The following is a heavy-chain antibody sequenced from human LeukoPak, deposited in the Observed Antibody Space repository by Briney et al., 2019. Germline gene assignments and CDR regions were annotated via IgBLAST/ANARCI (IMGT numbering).Heavy chain of an antibody. J-gene: IGHJ4*02. D-gene: IGHD1-26*01. V-gene: IGHV3-7*03. CDR3: TSISLGANEDY. CDR1: GFTFGNYW. Sequence: PGGSLRLSCTTSGFTFGNYWMSWVRQTPGKGLEWVANIRPDASDTGYVDSVKGRFTISRDNAKNLLYLQMNSLRVDDTAVYYCTSISLGANEDYWGQGTRVTVSS. CDR2: IRPDASDT.